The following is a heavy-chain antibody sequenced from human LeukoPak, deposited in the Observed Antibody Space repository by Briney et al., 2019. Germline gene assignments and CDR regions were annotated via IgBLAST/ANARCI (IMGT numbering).Heavy chain of an antibody. Sequence: SETLSLTCTVSGGSIISSSYYWGWIRQPPGKGLEWIGSIYYTGSTYYNPSLKSRVTISVDTSKNQFSLKLSSVTAADTAVYYCARWMGNTYYDFWSGPGGYFDYWGQGTLVTVSS. D-gene: IGHD3-3*01. CDR3: ARWMGNTYYDFWSGPGGYFDY. CDR2: IYYTGST. J-gene: IGHJ4*02. CDR1: GGSIISSSYY. V-gene: IGHV4-39*01.